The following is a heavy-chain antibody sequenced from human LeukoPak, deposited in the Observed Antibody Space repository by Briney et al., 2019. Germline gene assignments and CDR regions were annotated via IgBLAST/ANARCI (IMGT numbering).Heavy chain of an antibody. CDR3: ARDGYYYDSSGYQGVYFQH. Sequence: PGGSLRLSCAASGFTFSSYEMNWVRQAPGKGLEWVSSISSSSSYIYYADSVKGRFTISRDNAKNSLYLQMNSLRAEDTAVYYCARDGYYYDSSGYQGVYFQHWGQGTLVTVSS. J-gene: IGHJ1*01. CDR2: ISSSSSYI. D-gene: IGHD3-22*01. V-gene: IGHV3-21*01. CDR1: GFTFSSYE.